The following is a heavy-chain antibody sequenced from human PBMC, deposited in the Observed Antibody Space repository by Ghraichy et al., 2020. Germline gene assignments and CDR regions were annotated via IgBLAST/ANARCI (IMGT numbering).Heavy chain of an antibody. CDR2: IYHSGST. CDR3: ARLSVSPNWFDP. Sequence: SETLSLTCTVSGGSVSSTTFYWSWIRQPPGKGLEWIGYIYHSGSTFYNPSLQSRVAILIDTSKSQFSLSLSSVTAADTAVYYCARLSVSPNWFDPWGQGTLVTVSS. J-gene: IGHJ5*02. CDR1: GGSVSSTTFY. V-gene: IGHV4-61*01.